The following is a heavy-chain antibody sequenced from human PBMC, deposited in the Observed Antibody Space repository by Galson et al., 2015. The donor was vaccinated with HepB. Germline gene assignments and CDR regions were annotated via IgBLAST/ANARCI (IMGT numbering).Heavy chain of an antibody. Sequence: QSGAEVKKPGESLKISCKGSGYRFTNYWIGWVRQMPGKGLEWTGIIYPGDSYTTYSPSFQGQVTISADKSINTAYLQWSSLKTSDTALYYCARSAVPVARGYYYYYGMDVWGQGTTVTVSS. CDR1: GYRFTNYW. V-gene: IGHV5-51*01. CDR2: IYPGDSYT. D-gene: IGHD2-2*01. J-gene: IGHJ6*02. CDR3: ARSAVPVARGYYYYYGMDV.